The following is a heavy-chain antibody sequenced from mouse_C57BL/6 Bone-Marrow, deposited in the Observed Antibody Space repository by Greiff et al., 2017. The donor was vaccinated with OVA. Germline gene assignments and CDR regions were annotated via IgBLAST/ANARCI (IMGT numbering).Heavy chain of an antibody. V-gene: IGHV5-4*01. D-gene: IGHD4-1*01. CDR3: ARDRGTGGYFDV. CDR1: GFTFSSYA. J-gene: IGHJ1*03. CDR2: ISDGGSYT. Sequence: EVHLVESGGGLVKPGGSLKLSCAASGFTFSSYAMSWVRQTPEKRLEWVATISDGGSYTYYPDNVKGRFTISRDNAKNNLYLQMSHLKSEDTAMYYCARDRGTGGYFDVWGTGTTVTVSS.